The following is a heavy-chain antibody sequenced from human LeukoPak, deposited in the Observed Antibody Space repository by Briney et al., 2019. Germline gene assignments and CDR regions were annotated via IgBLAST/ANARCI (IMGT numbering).Heavy chain of an antibody. CDR2: ISAYNGNT. CDR3: ARGGLFGEFFGMDV. D-gene: IGHD3-10*02. CDR1: GYTFTRYG. V-gene: IGHV1-18*01. J-gene: IGHJ6*02. Sequence: ASVNVSCKASGYTFTRYGISWLRQAPGQGLEWMGWISAYNGNTNYAQKLQGRVTMTTDTSTSTAYMELRSLRSDDTAAYYCARGGLFGEFFGMDVWGQGTTVTVSS.